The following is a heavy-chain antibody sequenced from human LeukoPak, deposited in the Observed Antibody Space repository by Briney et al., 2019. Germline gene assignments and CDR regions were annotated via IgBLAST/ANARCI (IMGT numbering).Heavy chain of an antibody. D-gene: IGHD4-23*01. J-gene: IGHJ4*02. CDR2: INHSGST. CDR3: ARGLRLRWSPYHY. V-gene: IGHV4-34*01. Sequence: PSETLSLTCAVYGVSFSGYYWSWIRQPPGKGLEWIGEINHSGSTNYNPSPKSRVTISVDTSKNQFSLKLSSVTAADTAVYYCARGLRLRWSPYHYWGQGTLVTVSS. CDR1: GVSFSGYY.